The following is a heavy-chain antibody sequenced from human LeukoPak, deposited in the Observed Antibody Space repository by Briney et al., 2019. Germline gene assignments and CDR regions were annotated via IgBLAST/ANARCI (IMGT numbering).Heavy chain of an antibody. Sequence: ASVKVSCKASGYTFTCYYMRWVRQPPGQGREWMGWINPNSWGTNYAQKFQGRVTIPRDTSISTAYMELSRLRSDDTAVYYCARDYYGSGSYYWFDPWGQGTLVTVSS. CDR2: INPNSWGT. V-gene: IGHV1-2*02. CDR1: GYTFTCYY. D-gene: IGHD3-10*01. J-gene: IGHJ5*02. CDR3: ARDYYGSGSYYWFDP.